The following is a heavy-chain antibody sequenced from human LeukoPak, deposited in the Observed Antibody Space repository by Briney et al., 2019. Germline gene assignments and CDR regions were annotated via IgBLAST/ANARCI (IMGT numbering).Heavy chain of an antibody. CDR3: AKETSAYRYLDY. CDR2: ISGSGSYT. D-gene: IGHD3-16*01. CDR1: GFTFSSYA. V-gene: IGHV3-23*01. Sequence: GGSLRLSCAASGFTFSSYAMSWVRQGPGKGLEWVPTISGSGSYTYYADSVKGRFTISRDNSKNTLYLQMNSLRAEDMAVYHCAKETSAYRYLDYWGQGTLVTVSS. J-gene: IGHJ4*02.